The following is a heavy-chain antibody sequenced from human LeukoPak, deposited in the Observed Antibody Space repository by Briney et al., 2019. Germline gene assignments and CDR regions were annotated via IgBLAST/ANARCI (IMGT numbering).Heavy chain of an antibody. V-gene: IGHV1-18*01. D-gene: IGHD3-10*01. CDR2: ISAYNGNT. Sequence: ASVKVSCKASGYSFTNYGITWVRQAPGQGLEWMGWISAYNGNTNIAQKLQGRVTMTTDTSTSTAYMELRSLRSDDTAVYYCARDGYYHGSGSYYDYWGQGTLVTVSS. CDR3: ARDGYYHGSGSYYDY. J-gene: IGHJ4*02. CDR1: GYSFTNYG.